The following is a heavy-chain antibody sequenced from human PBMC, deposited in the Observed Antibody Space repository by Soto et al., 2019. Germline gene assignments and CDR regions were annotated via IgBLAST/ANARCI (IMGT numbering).Heavy chain of an antibody. V-gene: IGHV5-51*01. CDR2: IYPGDSDT. J-gene: IGHJ4*02. D-gene: IGHD3-3*01. CDR1: GYSFTSYW. Sequence: PGASLKISCKGSGYSFTSYWIGWVRQMPGKGLEWMGIIYPGDSDTRYSQSFQGQVTISADKSISTAYLQWSSLKASDTAMYYCSRGPSSTIFGVVIGFDYWGQGTLVTVSS. CDR3: SRGPSSTIFGVVIGFDY.